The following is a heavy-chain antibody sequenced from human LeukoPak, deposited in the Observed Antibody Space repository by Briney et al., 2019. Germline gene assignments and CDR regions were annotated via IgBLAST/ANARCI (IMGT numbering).Heavy chain of an antibody. D-gene: IGHD5-12*01. CDR2: ISSSSSYI. CDR1: GFTFSSYS. J-gene: IGHJ4*02. V-gene: IGHV3-21*01. Sequence: GGSLRLSCAASGFTFSSYSMNWVRQAPGKGLEWVSSISSSSSYIYYADSVKGRFTISRDNAKNSLYLQMNSLRAEDTAVYYCAKDVGDSGSLSSDYWGQGTLVTVSS. CDR3: AKDVGDSGSLSSDY.